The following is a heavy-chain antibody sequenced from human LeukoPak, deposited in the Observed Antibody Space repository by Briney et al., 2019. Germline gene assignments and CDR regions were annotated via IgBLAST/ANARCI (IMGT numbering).Heavy chain of an antibody. V-gene: IGHV4-34*01. J-gene: IGHJ3*02. D-gene: IGHD6-13*01. CDR2: INHSGST. CDR3: ARGLRYSSSWYGAFDI. CDR1: GGSFSGYY. Sequence: SETLSPTCAVYGGSFSGYYWSWIRQPPGKGLEWIGEINHSGSTNYNPSLKSRVTISVDTSKNQFSLKLSSVTAADTAVYYCARGLRYSSSWYGAFDIWGQGTMVTVSS.